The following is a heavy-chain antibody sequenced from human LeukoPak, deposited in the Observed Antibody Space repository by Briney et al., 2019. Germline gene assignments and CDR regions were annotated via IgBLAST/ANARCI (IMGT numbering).Heavy chain of an antibody. D-gene: IGHD6-13*01. CDR3: AYKSWSHAFDI. V-gene: IGHV3-23*01. CDR1: GFTFSSYA. CDR2: ISGSGGSI. Sequence: GGSLRLSCAASGFTFSSYAMSWVRQAPGKGLEWVSAISGSGGSIYYADSVKGRFTISRDNSKNTLYLQMDSLRAEDTAVYYCAYKSWSHAFDIWGQGTMVTVSS. J-gene: IGHJ3*02.